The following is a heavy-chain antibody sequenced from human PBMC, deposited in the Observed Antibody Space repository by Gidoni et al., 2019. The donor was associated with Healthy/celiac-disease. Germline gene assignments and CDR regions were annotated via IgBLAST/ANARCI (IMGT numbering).Heavy chain of an antibody. CDR2: IYTSGST. D-gene: IGHD3-22*01. CDR3: ARDRYYDSVGQDY. CDR1: GGPISSGSYY. V-gene: IGHV4-61*02. Sequence: QVQLQESGPGLVKPSQTLSLTCTVSGGPISSGSYYWSWIRQPAGKGLEWIGRIYTSGSTNYNPSLKSRVTISVDTSKNQFSLKLSSVTAADTAVYYCARDRYYDSVGQDYWGQGTLVTVSS. J-gene: IGHJ4*02.